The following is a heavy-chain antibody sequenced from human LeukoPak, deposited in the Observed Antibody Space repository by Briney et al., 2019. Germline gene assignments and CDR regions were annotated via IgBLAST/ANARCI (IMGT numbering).Heavy chain of an antibody. D-gene: IGHD6-6*01. CDR1: GGSISSHY. CDR2: IYYSGST. Sequence: SETLSLTCTVSGGSISSHYWSWIRQPPGKGLEWIGYIYYSGSTNYNPSLKSRVTISVDTSKNQFSLKLSSVTAADTAVYYCARVVYSSSLIGYYYYMDVWGKGTTVTVSS. V-gene: IGHV4-59*11. J-gene: IGHJ6*03. CDR3: ARVVYSSSLIGYYYYMDV.